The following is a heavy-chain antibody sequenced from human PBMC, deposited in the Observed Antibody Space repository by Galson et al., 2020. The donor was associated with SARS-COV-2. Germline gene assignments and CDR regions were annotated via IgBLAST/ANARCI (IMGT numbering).Heavy chain of an antibody. CDR1: GYSFTSYW. D-gene: IGHD6-13*01. CDR3: ARLEYSSRGYGLLGWFDP. V-gene: IGHV5-51*01. Sequence: GESLKISCKGSGYSFTSYWIGWVRQMPGKGLEWMGIIYPGDSDTRYSPSFQGQVTISADKSISTAYLQWSSLKASDTAMYYCARLEYSSRGYGLLGWFDPWGQGTLVTVSS. CDR2: IYPGDSDT. J-gene: IGHJ5*02.